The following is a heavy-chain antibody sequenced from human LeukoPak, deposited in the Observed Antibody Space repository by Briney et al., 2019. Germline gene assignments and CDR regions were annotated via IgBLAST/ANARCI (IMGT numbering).Heavy chain of an antibody. V-gene: IGHV1-58*02. J-gene: IGHJ6*02. CDR3: AATVDYCSGGSCYNHYYGMDV. CDR2: IVVGSGST. Sequence: SVKVSCKASGFTFTSSAMQWVRQARGQPLEWIGWIVVGSGSTNYALKFQERVTITRDMSTSTAYMEVSSLRSEDTAVYYCAATVDYCSGGSCYNHYYGMDVWAKGPRSPSP. CDR1: GFTFTSSA. D-gene: IGHD2-15*01.